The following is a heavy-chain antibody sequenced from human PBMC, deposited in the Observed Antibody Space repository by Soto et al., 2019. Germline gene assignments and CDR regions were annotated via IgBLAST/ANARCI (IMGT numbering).Heavy chain of an antibody. Sequence: VGSLSLSCAASGFTFIIYSMNWVRQAPGKGLEWVSSISSSSSYIYYADSVKGRFTISRDNAKNSLYLQMNSLRAEDTAVYYCARDRYYYGMDVWGQGTTVTVSS. J-gene: IGHJ6*02. V-gene: IGHV3-21*01. CDR3: ARDRYYYGMDV. CDR2: ISSSSSYI. CDR1: GFTFIIYS.